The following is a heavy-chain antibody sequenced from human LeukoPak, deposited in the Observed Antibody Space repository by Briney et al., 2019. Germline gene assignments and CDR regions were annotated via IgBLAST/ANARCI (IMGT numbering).Heavy chain of an antibody. V-gene: IGHV3-23*01. CDR1: GFSFNNYA. D-gene: IGHD4-23*01. J-gene: IGHJ4*02. CDR3: PKDWTTVVTPKGYYFDS. CDR2: ISTTGGST. Sequence: PGGSLRLPCAASGFSFNNYAMSWVRQAPGKGLEWVSAISTTGGSTYYADSVKGRFTISRDNSKNTLSLQMDSLRVEDTAVYYCPKDWTTVVTPKGYYFDSWGQGTLVTVSS.